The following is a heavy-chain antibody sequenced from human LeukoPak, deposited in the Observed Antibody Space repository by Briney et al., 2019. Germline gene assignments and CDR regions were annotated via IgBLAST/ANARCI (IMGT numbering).Heavy chain of an antibody. Sequence: SGTLSLTCGVSGGSISGSNWWSWVRPPPGRGLEWIGAFHHAGSTNYNPSLKSRVTISVDKSKNQFSLRLSSVTAADTAVYYCARNIVGANAFDYWGQGTLVTVSS. CDR3: ARNIVGANAFDY. CDR1: GGSISGSNW. V-gene: IGHV4-4*02. D-gene: IGHD1-26*01. CDR2: FHHAGST. J-gene: IGHJ4*02.